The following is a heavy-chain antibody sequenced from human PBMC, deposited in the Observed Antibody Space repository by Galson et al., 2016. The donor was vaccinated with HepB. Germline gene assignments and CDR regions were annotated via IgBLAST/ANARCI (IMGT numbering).Heavy chain of an antibody. CDR3: VRDRAYIVTDY. J-gene: IGHJ4*02. Sequence: ETLSLTCTVSGYSIRSGYYWGWIRQPPGKGLEWIGTIYYSGTTYYNPSHESRITISVDTPNNKISLNVNSVTAADTAVYYCVRDRAYIVTDYWGQGILVTVSS. CDR1: GYSIRSGYY. V-gene: IGHV4-38-2*02. D-gene: IGHD2-21*02. CDR2: IYYSGTT.